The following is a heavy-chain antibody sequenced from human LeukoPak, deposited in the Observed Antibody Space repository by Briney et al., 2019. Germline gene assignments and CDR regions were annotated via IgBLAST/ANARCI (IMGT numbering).Heavy chain of an antibody. D-gene: IGHD6-19*01. CDR1: GYTFTGYY. CDR2: MNPNSGNT. CDR3: ARARIAVAGTGGYFDY. V-gene: IGHV1-8*02. J-gene: IGHJ4*02. Sequence: GASVKVSCKASGYTFTGYYMHWVRQATGQGLEWVGWMNPNSGNTGYAQKFQGRVTMTRNTSISTAYMELSSLRSEDTAVYYCARARIAVAGTGGYFDYWGQGTLVTVSS.